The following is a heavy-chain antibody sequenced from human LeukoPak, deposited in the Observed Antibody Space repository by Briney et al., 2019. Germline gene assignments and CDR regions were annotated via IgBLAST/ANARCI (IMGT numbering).Heavy chain of an antibody. CDR2: IYYSGST. CDR1: GGSISSYY. CDR3: ATGRSGPRLFDY. Sequence: SETLSLTCTVSGGSISSYYWSWIRQPPGKGLEWIGCIYYSGSTNYNPSLKSRVTISVDTSKNQFSLKLSSVTAADTAVYYCATGRSGPRLFDYWGQGTLVTVSS. D-gene: IGHD4-11*01. V-gene: IGHV4-59*01. J-gene: IGHJ4*02.